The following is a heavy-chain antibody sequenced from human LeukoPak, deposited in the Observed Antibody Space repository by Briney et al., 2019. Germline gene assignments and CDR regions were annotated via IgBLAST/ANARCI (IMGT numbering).Heavy chain of an antibody. CDR1: GFTFSSYG. CDR2: ISGSGDST. J-gene: IGHJ5*02. D-gene: IGHD6-19*01. Sequence: GGSLRLSCAASGFTFSSYGMSWVRQAPGKGLEWVSAISGSGDSTYYADSVKGRFTISRDNSKNTLFLQMNSLRAEDTAIYYCAKAGPIAVAGNWFDPWGQGTLVTVSS. V-gene: IGHV3-23*01. CDR3: AKAGPIAVAGNWFDP.